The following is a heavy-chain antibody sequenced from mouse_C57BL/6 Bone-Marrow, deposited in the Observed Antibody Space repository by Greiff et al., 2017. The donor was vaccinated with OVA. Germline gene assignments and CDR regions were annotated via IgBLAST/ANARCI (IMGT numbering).Heavy chain of an antibody. Sequence: VKLQQSGPGLVQPSQSLSITCTVSGFSLTSYGVHWVRQSPGKGLEWLGVIWSGGSTDYNAAFISRLSISKDNSKSQVFFKMNSLQADDTAIYYCASFYFDYWGQGTTLTVSS. D-gene: IGHD1-1*01. CDR1: GFSLTSYG. V-gene: IGHV2-2*01. CDR2: IWSGGST. CDR3: ASFYFDY. J-gene: IGHJ2*01.